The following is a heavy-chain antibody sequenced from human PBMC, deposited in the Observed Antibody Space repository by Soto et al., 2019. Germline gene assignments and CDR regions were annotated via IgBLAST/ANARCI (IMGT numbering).Heavy chain of an antibody. CDR2: IKEDGSEK. CDR1: GFTFSSYW. Sequence: PGGSLRLSCAASGFTFSSYWMNWVRQAPGKGLEWVANIKEDGSEKYYVDSVKGRFTISRDNAKNSLDLQMNSLRAEDTAVYYCARDRVVGGWYVDAFDIWGQGTMVTVSS. D-gene: IGHD6-19*01. CDR3: ARDRVVGGWYVDAFDI. V-gene: IGHV3-7*01. J-gene: IGHJ3*02.